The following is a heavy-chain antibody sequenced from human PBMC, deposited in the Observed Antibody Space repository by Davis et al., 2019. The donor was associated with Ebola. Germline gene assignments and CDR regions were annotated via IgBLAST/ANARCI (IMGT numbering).Heavy chain of an antibody. CDR1: GGTFSSYA. J-gene: IGHJ4*02. Sequence: SVKVSCKASGGTFSSYAISWVRQAPGQGLEWMGGIIPIFGTANYAQKFQGRVTMTTDTSTSTAYMELRSLRSDDTAVYYCARRGSYDHFDYWGQGTLVTVSS. D-gene: IGHD1-26*01. V-gene: IGHV1-69*05. CDR2: IIPIFGTA. CDR3: ARRGSYDHFDY.